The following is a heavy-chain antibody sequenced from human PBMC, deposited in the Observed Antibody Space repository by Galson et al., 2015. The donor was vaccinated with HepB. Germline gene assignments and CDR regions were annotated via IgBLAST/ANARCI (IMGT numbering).Heavy chain of an antibody. CDR3: ARSYSSSWFIYFQH. V-gene: IGHV3-11*01. D-gene: IGHD6-13*01. CDR1: GFIFSDYY. J-gene: IGHJ1*01. Sequence: SLRLSCEASGFIFSDYYMSWIRQAPGKGLEWVSYISSSGASAYYADSVKGRFTISRDNAKNSLYLQMNSLRAEDTAVYYCARSYSSSWFIYFQHWGQGTLVTVSS. CDR2: ISSSGASA.